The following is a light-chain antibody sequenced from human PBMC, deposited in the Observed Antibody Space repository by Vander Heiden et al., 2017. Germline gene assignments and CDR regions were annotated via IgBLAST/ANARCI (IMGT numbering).Light chain of an antibody. CDR2: GAS. CDR1: QSVSSN. V-gene: IGKV3-15*01. CDR3: QQYNNWPPLT. Sequence: EIVMTQSPATLSVYPGERATLSCRASQSVSSNLAWYQQKPGQAPRLLIYGASTRATGNPARFSGSGSGTEFTLTISSLQSEDFAVYYCQQYNNWPPLTFGGGTKVEIK. J-gene: IGKJ4*01.